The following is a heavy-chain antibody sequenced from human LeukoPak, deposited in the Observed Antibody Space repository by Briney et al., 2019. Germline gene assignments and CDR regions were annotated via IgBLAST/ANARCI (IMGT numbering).Heavy chain of an antibody. CDR3: ARATQGTLARRSLFDY. V-gene: IGHV1-46*01. CDR1: GYTFTSYY. J-gene: IGHJ4*02. CDR2: INPSGGST. Sequence: SVKVSCEASGYTFTSYYMHWVRQAPGQGLEWMGIINPSGGSTSYAQKFQGRVTMTRDTSTSTVYMELSSLRSEDTAAYYCARATQGTLARRSLFDYWGQGTLVTVSS. D-gene: IGHD2-15*01.